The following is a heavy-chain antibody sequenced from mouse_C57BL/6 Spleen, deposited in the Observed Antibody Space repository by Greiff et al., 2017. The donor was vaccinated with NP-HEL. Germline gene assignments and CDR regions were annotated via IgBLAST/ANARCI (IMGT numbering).Heavy chain of an antibody. V-gene: IGHV1-52*01. CDR1: GYTFTSYW. Sequence: QVQLQQSGAELVRPGSSVKLSCKASGYTFTSYWMHWVKQRPIQGLEWIGNIDPSDSETHYNQKFKDKATLTVDKSSSTAYMQLSSLTSEDSAVYYCAREDDYERYYFDYWGQGTTLTVSS. J-gene: IGHJ2*01. CDR2: IDPSDSET. CDR3: AREDDYERYYFDY. D-gene: IGHD2-4*01.